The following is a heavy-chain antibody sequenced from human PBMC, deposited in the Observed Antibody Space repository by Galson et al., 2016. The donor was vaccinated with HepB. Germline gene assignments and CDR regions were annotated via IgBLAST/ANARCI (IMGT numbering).Heavy chain of an antibody. V-gene: IGHV3-7*03. CDR3: ARDGPSRRGLDD. D-gene: IGHD2-2*01. Sequence: SLRLSCAASGFTFSNYWTSWVRQAPGKGLEWVANIKQDGSEKYYVDSLKGRFTISRDNATNSLYLQINSLTVEDTAMYYCARDGPSRRGLDDWGQGTLVTVSS. CDR2: IKQDGSEK. CDR1: GFTFSNYW. J-gene: IGHJ4*02.